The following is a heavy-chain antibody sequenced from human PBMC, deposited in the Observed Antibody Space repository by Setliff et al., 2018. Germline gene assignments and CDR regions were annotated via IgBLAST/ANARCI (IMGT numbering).Heavy chain of an antibody. CDR2: ISWNSGSI. D-gene: IGHD3-10*01. J-gene: IGHJ5*02. Sequence: SGGSLRLSCAASGFTFDDYAMHWVRQAPGKGLEWVSGISWNSGSIGYADSVKGRFTISRDNAKNSLYLQMNSLRAEDTAVYYCARDQSFLGSTQYNWFDPWGQGTLVTVSS. CDR3: ARDQSFLGSTQYNWFDP. CDR1: GFTFDDYA. V-gene: IGHV3-9*01.